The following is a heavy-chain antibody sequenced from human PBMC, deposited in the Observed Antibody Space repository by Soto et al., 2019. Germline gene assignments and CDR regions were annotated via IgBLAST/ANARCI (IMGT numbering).Heavy chain of an antibody. J-gene: IGHJ6*02. V-gene: IGHV4-59*01. Sequence: SETLSLTCTVSGGSISSYYWSWIRQPPGKGLEWIGYIYYSGSTNYNPSLKSRVTISVDTSKNQFSLKLSSVTAADTAVYYCARAPAYYYGSGRGEYYYGMDVWGQGTTVTVSS. CDR2: IYYSGST. CDR1: GGSISSYY. CDR3: ARAPAYYYGSGRGEYYYGMDV. D-gene: IGHD3-10*01.